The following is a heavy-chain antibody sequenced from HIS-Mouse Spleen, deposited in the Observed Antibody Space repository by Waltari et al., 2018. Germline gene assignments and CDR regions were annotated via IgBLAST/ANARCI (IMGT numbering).Heavy chain of an antibody. V-gene: IGHV4-59*08. J-gene: IGHJ4*02. Sequence: QVQLQESGPGLVKPSETLSLTCTVSGGSISSYYWSWIRQPPGKGLEWIGYIYYSGSTKSTPTLKGRVTRSVDTSKNQFSLKLGSVTAADTAVYYCARGGLLAATYYFDYWGQGTLVTVSS. CDR3: ARGGLLAATYYFDY. D-gene: IGHD2-15*01. CDR1: GGSISSYY. CDR2: IYYSGST.